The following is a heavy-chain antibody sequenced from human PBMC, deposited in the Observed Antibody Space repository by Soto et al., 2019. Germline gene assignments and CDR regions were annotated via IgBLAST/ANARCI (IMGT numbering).Heavy chain of an antibody. CDR2: ISAYNGNT. CDR3: ARGSWFGDLGNFDYGLDV. D-gene: IGHD3-10*01. V-gene: IGHV1-8*02. CDR1: GGTFSSYT. J-gene: IGHJ6*02. Sequence: ASVKVSCKASGGTFSSYTISWVRQAPGQGLEWMGWISAYNGNTSYAPKFRGRVTMTSNTSTSTAYMDLSSLISEDTAVYYCARGSWFGDLGNFDYGLDVWGQGTTVTVSS.